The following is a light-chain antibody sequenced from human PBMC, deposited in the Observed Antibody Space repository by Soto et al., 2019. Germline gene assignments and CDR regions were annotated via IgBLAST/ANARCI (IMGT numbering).Light chain of an antibody. V-gene: IGKV3-20*01. Sequence: IVLTQSPGTLSLSPGERATLSCRASQSVSSSYLAWYQQKPGQAPMLLIYGASSRATGIPDRFSGSGYGKDFTLTIRIIGLEDFDVYYCLRYCSSVRTFGQGTKVEIK. CDR2: GAS. J-gene: IGKJ1*01. CDR3: LRYCSSVRT. CDR1: QSVSSSY.